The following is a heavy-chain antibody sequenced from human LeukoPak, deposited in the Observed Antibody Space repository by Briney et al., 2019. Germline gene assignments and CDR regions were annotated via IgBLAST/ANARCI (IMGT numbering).Heavy chain of an antibody. CDR2: IYPGASDT. D-gene: IGHD3-22*01. CDR3: ARSYYYDSSGYYYYMDV. CDR1: GYSFTSYW. J-gene: IGHJ6*03. V-gene: IGHV5-51*01. Sequence: GESLKISCKGSGYSFTSYWIGWVRQMPGKGLEWMGIIYPGASDTRYSPSFQGQVTISADKSTSTAYLQWSSLKASDTAMYYCARSYYYDSSGYYYYMDVWGKGTTVTISS.